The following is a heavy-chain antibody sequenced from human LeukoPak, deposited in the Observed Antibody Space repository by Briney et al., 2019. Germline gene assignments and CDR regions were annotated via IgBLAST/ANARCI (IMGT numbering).Heavy chain of an antibody. CDR2: LNPDGSAK. V-gene: IGHV3-7*01. CDR1: GFTFSGSW. J-gene: IGHJ6*03. CDR3: ARDSVNYDILTGYAKAVPMDV. D-gene: IGHD3-9*01. Sequence: PGGSLRLSCVASGFTFSGSWMNWIRQPPGRGLEWVANLNPDGSAKRYVDSVKGRFTTSRDNAKNSLYLQMNSLRAEDTAVYYCARDSVNYDILTGYAKAVPMDVWGKGTTVTISS.